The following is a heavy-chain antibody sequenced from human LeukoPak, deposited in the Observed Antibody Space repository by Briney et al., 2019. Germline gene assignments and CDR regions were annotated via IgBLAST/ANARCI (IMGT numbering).Heavy chain of an antibody. J-gene: IGHJ4*02. CDR1: GFTFSSYG. V-gene: IGHV3-23*01. CDR3: AKSDAGAPGN. Sequence: PGGSLRLSCAASGFTFSSYGMTWVRQAPGKGLEWVSAIGGSGGSTYYADSVKGRFTVSRDNLKNTLYLQMNSLRAEDTAVYYCAKSDAGAPGNWGQGTLVTVSS. CDR2: IGGSGGST. D-gene: IGHD1-1*01.